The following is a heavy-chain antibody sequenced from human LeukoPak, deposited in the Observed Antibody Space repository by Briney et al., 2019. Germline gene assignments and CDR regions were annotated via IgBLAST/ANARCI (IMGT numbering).Heavy chain of an antibody. Sequence: PSETLSLTCAVYGGSFSGYYWSWIRQPPGPGLEWIGEINHSESTNDNPYLKSRVTISVDTAKNQFSLKLSSVTAADTAVYYGARGAGKRSSPNIAVAGTYPESWGQGTLVTVSS. CDR2: INHSEST. V-gene: IGHV4-34*01. J-gene: IGHJ4*02. CDR3: ARGAGKRSSPNIAVAGTYPES. D-gene: IGHD6-19*01. CDR1: GGSFSGYY.